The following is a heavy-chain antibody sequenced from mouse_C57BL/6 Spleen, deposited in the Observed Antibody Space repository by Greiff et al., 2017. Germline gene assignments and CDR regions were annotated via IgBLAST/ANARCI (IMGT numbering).Heavy chain of an antibody. J-gene: IGHJ4*01. D-gene: IGHD2-1*01. Sequence: VQLQQSGAELAKPGASVKLSCKASGYTFTSYWMHWVTQRPGQGLEWIGYINPSSGYTKYNQKFKDKVTWTADKSSSTVYMQLSSLTYEDSAVYYCARLDGKGVMDDWGQGTSVTVSS. V-gene: IGHV1-7*01. CDR2: INPSSGYT. CDR1: GYTFTSYW. CDR3: ARLDGKGVMDD.